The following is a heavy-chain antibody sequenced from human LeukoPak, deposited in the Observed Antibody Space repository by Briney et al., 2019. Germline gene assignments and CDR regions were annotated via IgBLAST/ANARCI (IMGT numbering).Heavy chain of an antibody. CDR2: ISSSSSYI. Sequence: GGSLRLSCAASGFTFSSYSMNWVRQAPGKGLEWVSSISSSSSYIYYADSVKGRFTISRDNAKNSLYLQMNSLRAEDTAVYYCARGNCSSTSCSDYCYMDVWGKGTTVTVSS. J-gene: IGHJ6*03. D-gene: IGHD2-2*01. V-gene: IGHV3-21*01. CDR1: GFTFSSYS. CDR3: ARGNCSSTSCSDYCYMDV.